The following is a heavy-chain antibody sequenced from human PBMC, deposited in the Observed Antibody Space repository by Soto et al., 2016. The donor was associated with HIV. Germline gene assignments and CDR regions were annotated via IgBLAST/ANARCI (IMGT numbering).Heavy chain of an antibody. V-gene: IGHV4-59*01. Sequence: QVQLQESGPGLVKPSETLSLTCTVSGGSINSNYWSWTRQPPGKGLEWIGYVYSSGSTNYNPSLKSRVTISVDTSKNQFSLKLSSVTAADTAVYYCARVLRIAAAGHDYHYYYYMDVWGRGTTVAVSS. D-gene: IGHD6-13*01. J-gene: IGHJ6*03. CDR2: VYSSGST. CDR1: GGSINSNY. CDR3: ARVLRIAAAGHDYHYYYYMDV.